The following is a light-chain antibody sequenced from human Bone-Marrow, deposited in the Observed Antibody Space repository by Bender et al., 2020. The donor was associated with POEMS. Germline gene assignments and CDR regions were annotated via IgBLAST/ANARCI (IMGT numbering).Light chain of an antibody. CDR2: DVS. Sequence: QSALTQPASVSGSPGQSITISCTATTSDVGGYDFVSWYHHHPGKAPKLMIYDVSDRPSGVSNRFSGSKSGNTASLTISGLQAEDEADYYCISYTRSTIPLFGGGTKLTVL. J-gene: IGLJ2*01. CDR3: ISYTRSTIPL. CDR1: TSDVGGYDF. V-gene: IGLV2-14*03.